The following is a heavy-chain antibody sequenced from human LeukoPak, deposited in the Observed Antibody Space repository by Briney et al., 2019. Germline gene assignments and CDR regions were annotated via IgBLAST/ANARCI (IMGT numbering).Heavy chain of an antibody. V-gene: IGHV3-21*01. CDR3: AREKYSSSWYHINYYYYYYMGV. J-gene: IGHJ6*03. CDR1: GFTFSHYS. D-gene: IGHD6-13*01. Sequence: RTGGSLRLSCAASGFTFSHYSMNWVRQAPGKGLEWVSSISSSTIYIYYADSVKGRFTISGDNAKNSLYLQMNSLRAEDTAVYYCAREKYSSSWYHINYYYYYYMGVWGKGTTVTVSS. CDR2: ISSSTIYI.